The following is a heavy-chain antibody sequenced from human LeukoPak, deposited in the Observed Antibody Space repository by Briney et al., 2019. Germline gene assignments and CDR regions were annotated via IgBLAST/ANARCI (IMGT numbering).Heavy chain of an antibody. CDR2: ISGSGGST. J-gene: IGHJ4*02. CDR1: GFTFSSYA. Sequence: GGSLRLSCAASGFTFSSYAMSWVRQAPGKGLEWVSAISGSGGSTYYADSVKGWFTISRDNSKNTLYLQMNSLRAEDTAVYYCATEQLGITMIVVPRDYWGQGTLVTVSS. V-gene: IGHV3-23*01. D-gene: IGHD3-22*01. CDR3: ATEQLGITMIVVPRDY.